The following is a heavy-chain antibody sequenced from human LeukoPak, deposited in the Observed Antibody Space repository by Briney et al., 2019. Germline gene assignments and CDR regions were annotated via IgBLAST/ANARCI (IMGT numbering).Heavy chain of an antibody. V-gene: IGHV3-23*01. CDR3: AKRGVVIRVILVGFHKEAYYFDS. Sequence: GGSLRLSCAVSGITLSNYGMSWVRQAPGKGLEWVTGISGSGGRTNYADSVKGRFTVSRDNPKNTLYLQMNSLRAEDTAVYFCAKRGVVIRVILVGFHKEAYYFDSWGQGALVTVSS. CDR1: GITLSNYG. D-gene: IGHD3-22*01. J-gene: IGHJ4*02. CDR2: ISGSGGRT.